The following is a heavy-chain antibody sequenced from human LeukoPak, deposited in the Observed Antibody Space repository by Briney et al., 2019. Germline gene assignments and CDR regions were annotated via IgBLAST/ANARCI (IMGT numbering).Heavy chain of an antibody. CDR2: IYYSGST. CDR3: ARGVVAAAGRTFDF. V-gene: IGHV4-39*07. D-gene: IGHD6-13*01. Sequence: SETLSLTCTVSGGSISSSSYYWGWIRQPPGKGLEWIGSIYYSGSTYYNPSLKSRVTISVDTSKNQLSLKLSSLTAADTAVYYCARGVVAAAGRTFDFWGQGTLVTVSS. J-gene: IGHJ4*02. CDR1: GGSISSSSYY.